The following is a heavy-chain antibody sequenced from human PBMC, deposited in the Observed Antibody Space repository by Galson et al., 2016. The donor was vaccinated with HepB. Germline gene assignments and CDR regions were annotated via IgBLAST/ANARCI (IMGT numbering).Heavy chain of an antibody. V-gene: IGHV3-53*01. J-gene: IGHJ5*02. D-gene: IGHD6-19*01. CDR1: GSTVSRNH. CDR3: ARDYSSGWFDGSWFDP. Sequence: LRLSCAASGSTVSRNHVSWVRQAPGKGLEWVSTLFSDGDTSYTDSVKGRLTISRDNPKNTLYLQMKSLRVDDTAVYYCARDYSSGWFDGSWFDPWGQGPLVTVSS. CDR2: LFSDGDT.